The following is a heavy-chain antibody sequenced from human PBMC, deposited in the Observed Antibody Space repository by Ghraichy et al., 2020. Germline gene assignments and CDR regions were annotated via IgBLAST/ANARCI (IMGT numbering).Heavy chain of an antibody. CDR1: GFISSDYW. V-gene: IGHV3-7*03. CDR2: IRKDGSEI. CDR3: ARGNLRTALDF. D-gene: IGHD3-16*01. Sequence: LTCAASGFISSDYWMAWVRQAPGKGLEWVANIRKDGSEIHHVDSVKGRFTISNDNAKNSQYLQMDNLRAEDTAVYYCARGNLRTALDFWGQGTLVTVSS. J-gene: IGHJ4*02.